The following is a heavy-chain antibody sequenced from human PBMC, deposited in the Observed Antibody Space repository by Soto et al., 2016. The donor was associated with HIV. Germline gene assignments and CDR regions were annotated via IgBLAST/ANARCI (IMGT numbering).Heavy chain of an antibody. CDR1: GFTFSSYA. CDR2: ISGNGGST. Sequence: EVQLLESGGGLVQPGGSLRLSCAASGFTFSSYAMSWVRQAPGKGLEWVSSISGNGGSTYYADSVEGRFSISRDNSKNTLYLQMNSLRAEDTAVYYCAKPTPGSWFTYNWFDSWGQGTLVTVSS. D-gene: IGHD6-13*01. CDR3: AKPTPGSWFTYNWFDS. J-gene: IGHJ5*01. V-gene: IGHV3-23*01.